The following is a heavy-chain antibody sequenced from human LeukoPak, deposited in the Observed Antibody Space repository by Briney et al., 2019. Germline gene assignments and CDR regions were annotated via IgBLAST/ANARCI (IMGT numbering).Heavy chain of an antibody. J-gene: IGHJ5*02. CDR1: GGSISSYY. D-gene: IGHD5-24*01. Sequence: PSETLSLTCTVSGGSISSYYWSWIRQPPGKGLEWIGYIYNSGSTNHNPSLRSRVTISVDTSKNQFSLKLSSVTAADTAVYCCAKSWRPRRWPDSFDPWGQGTLVTVSS. V-gene: IGHV4-59*12. CDR3: AKSWRPRRWPDSFDP. CDR2: IYNSGST.